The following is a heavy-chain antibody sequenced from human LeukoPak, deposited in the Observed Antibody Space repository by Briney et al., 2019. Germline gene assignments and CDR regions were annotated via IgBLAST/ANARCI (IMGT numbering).Heavy chain of an antibody. CDR1: GVSISSSDDY. Sequence: RSSETLCLTCSASGVSISSSDDYWGFVRQTPGKGLEWMGSIYYTGSSHYNPSLKRRVTISVDTSKNQFSLKLSSVTAADTAVYYCAAVGVGEWFITYWGQGTLVTVSS. CDR2: IYYTGSS. V-gene: IGHV4-39*07. D-gene: IGHD3-16*01. CDR3: AAVGVGEWFITY. J-gene: IGHJ4*02.